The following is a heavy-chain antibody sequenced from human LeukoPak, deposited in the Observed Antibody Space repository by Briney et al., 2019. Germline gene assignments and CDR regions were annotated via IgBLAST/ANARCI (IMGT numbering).Heavy chain of an antibody. CDR3: PTLDCRGGSCYFDY. D-gene: IGHD2-15*01. J-gene: IGHJ4*02. CDR2: ISTTGST. CDR1: VPAFTTTY. Sequence: SQTLSPTGIQDVPAFTTTYGTWIMQIADKSVERIGLISTTGSTKSNPSLKSRVTMSVVTSKNQFSLKLSSVTAADTAVYCCPTLDCRGGSCYFDYWVQGTLVIVSS. V-gene: IGHV4-59*10.